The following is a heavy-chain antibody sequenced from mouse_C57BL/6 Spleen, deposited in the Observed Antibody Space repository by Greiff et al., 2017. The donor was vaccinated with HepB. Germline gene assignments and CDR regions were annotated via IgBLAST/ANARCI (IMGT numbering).Heavy chain of an antibody. J-gene: IGHJ4*01. Sequence: VQLKESGPELVKPGDSVKISCKASGYSFTGYFMNWVMQSHGKSLEWIGRINPYNGDTFYNQKFKGKATLTVDKSSSTAHMELRSLTSEDSAVYYCARSHYGYDGAMDYWGQGTSVTVSS. CDR3: ARSHYGYDGAMDY. CDR1: GYSFTGYF. V-gene: IGHV1-20*01. CDR2: INPYNGDT. D-gene: IGHD2-2*01.